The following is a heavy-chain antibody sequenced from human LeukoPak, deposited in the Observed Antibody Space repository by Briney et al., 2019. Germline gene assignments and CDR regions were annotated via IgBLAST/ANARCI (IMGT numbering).Heavy chain of an antibody. V-gene: IGHV4-34*01. J-gene: IGHJ6*02. D-gene: IGHD6-6*01. CDR3: ARRRGRAARSYYYYGMDV. Sequence: SETLSLTCAVYGGSFSGYYWSWIRQPPGKGLEWIGEINHSGSTNYNPSLKSRATISVDTSKNQFSLKLSSVTAADTAVYYCARRRGRAARSYYYYGMDVWGQGTTVTVSS. CDR1: GGSFSGYY. CDR2: INHSGST.